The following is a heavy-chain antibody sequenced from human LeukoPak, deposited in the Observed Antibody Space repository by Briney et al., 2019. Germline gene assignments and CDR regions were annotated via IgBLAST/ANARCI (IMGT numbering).Heavy chain of an antibody. CDR1: GYTFTSYY. J-gene: IGHJ5*02. CDR2: INPSGGST. V-gene: IGHV1-46*01. CDR3: ARGAVYSGYYYVRPNNWFDP. Sequence: ASVKVSCKASGYTFTSYYMHWVRQAPGQGLEWMGIINPSGGSTSYAQKFQGRVTMTRDTSTSTVYMELSSLRSEDTAVYYCARGAVYSGYYYVRPNNWFDPWAREPWSPSPQ. D-gene: IGHD3-22*01.